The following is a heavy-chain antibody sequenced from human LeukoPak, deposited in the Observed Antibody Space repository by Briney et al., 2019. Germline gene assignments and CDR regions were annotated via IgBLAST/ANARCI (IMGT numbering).Heavy chain of an antibody. CDR3: ARAPPSYDILTGYPPGDY. Sequence: ASVKVSCKASGGTFSSYAISWVRQAPGQGLEWMGGIIPIFGTANYAQKFQGRVTITADKPTSTAYMELSSLRSEDTAVYYCARAPPSYDILTGYPPGDYWGQGTLVTVSS. D-gene: IGHD3-9*01. J-gene: IGHJ4*02. CDR2: IIPIFGTA. CDR1: GGTFSSYA. V-gene: IGHV1-69*06.